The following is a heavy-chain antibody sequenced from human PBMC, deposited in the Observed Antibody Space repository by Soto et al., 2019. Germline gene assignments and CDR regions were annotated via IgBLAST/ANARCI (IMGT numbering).Heavy chain of an antibody. CDR1: GYTFTRYT. D-gene: IGHD2-2*01. V-gene: IGHV1-3*01. CDR2: INPDNGNT. CDR3: ARGIATGQLNP. J-gene: IGHJ5*02. Sequence: VQLVQSGAEVKKPGASVKISCKASGYTFTRYTMNWVCQAPGQRLEWMGWINPDNGNTKSSQKFQDRVIITRDTSASTAFMDLSSLRSEDMAWYYRARGIATGQLNPWGQGTLVTVSS.